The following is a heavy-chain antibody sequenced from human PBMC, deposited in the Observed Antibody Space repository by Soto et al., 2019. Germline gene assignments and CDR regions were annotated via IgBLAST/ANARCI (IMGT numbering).Heavy chain of an antibody. J-gene: IGHJ4*02. D-gene: IGHD4-17*01. CDR1: GFSFSNVW. CDR3: SFQESTTVTMFEY. CDR2: IKSKTDGGTT. Sequence: EVQLVESGVGLVKPGGSLRLSCAASGFSFSNVWMSWVRQAPGKGLEWVGRIKSKTDGGTTDYAAPVKGRFTISRDDSKTTLYLQMNSLKSEDTAVYYCSFQESTTVTMFEYWGQGTLVTVSS. V-gene: IGHV3-15*01.